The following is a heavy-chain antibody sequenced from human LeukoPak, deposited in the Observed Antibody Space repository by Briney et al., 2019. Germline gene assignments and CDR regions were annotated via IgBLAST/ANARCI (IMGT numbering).Heavy chain of an antibody. CDR2: IYRGGAT. V-gene: IGHV3-53*01. D-gene: IGHD3-22*01. CDR1: GFTVSSKY. Sequence: GGSLSLSWAASGFTVSSKYMSWVRRPPGKGLEWVSVIYRGGATYYADSVKGRFTVSRDNSKNTVYLQMNSLRAEDTAIYYCARERDSSGYILAYWGQGTLVTVSS. J-gene: IGHJ4*02. CDR3: ARERDSSGYILAY.